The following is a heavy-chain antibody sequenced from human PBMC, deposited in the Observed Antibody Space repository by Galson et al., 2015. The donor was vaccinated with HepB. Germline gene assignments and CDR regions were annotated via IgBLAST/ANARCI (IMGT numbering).Heavy chain of an antibody. CDR2: IIPNSGGT. Sequence: SVKVSCKASGGTFSSYAISWVRQAPGQGLEWMGGIIPNSGGTNYAQKFQGRVTMTRDTSISTAYMELSRLRSDDTAVYYCASTKDHYGSGEIPSDYWGQGTLVTVSS. V-gene: IGHV1-2*02. D-gene: IGHD3-10*01. CDR3: ASTKDHYGSGEIPSDY. J-gene: IGHJ4*02. CDR1: GGTFSSYA.